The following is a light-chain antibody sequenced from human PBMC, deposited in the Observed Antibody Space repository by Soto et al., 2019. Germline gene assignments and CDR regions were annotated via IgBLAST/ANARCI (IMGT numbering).Light chain of an antibody. CDR1: SSDIGGYNY. CDR3: SSFTSRHTYV. CDR2: DVS. Sequence: QSALTQPASVSGSPGQSTTISCTGTSSDIGGYNYVSWYQQLPGEAPKLIIYDVSDRPSGVSTRFSGSKSGNTASLTISGLQAEDEGDYYCSSFTSRHTYVFGTVTKVTVL. J-gene: IGLJ1*01. V-gene: IGLV2-14*01.